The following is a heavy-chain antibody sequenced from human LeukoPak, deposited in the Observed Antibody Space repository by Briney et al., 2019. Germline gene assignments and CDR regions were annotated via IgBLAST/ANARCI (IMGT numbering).Heavy chain of an antibody. J-gene: IGHJ5*02. V-gene: IGHV5-51*01. Sequence: GESLKISCKGSGYSFTTYWIGWVRQMPGKGLEWMGIIYPGDSDTRYSPSFQGQVTISVDQSISTAYLQWSSLKASDTAMYYCARRYYGSGSYYNWFDPWGQGTLVTVSS. D-gene: IGHD3-10*01. CDR2: IYPGDSDT. CDR1: GYSFTTYW. CDR3: ARRYYGSGSYYNWFDP.